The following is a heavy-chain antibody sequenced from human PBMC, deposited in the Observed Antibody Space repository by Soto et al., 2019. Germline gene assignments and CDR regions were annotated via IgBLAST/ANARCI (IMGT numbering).Heavy chain of an antibody. D-gene: IGHD3-3*01. Sequence: GGSLRLSCAASGFTFSSYGMHWVRQAPGKGLEWVAVISYDGSNKYYADSVKGRFTISRDNSKNTLYLQMNSLRAEDTAVYYCAKDQYDFWSGTEGYYGMDVWGQGTTVTVSS. V-gene: IGHV3-30*18. CDR1: GFTFSSYG. CDR2: ISYDGSNK. J-gene: IGHJ6*02. CDR3: AKDQYDFWSGTEGYYGMDV.